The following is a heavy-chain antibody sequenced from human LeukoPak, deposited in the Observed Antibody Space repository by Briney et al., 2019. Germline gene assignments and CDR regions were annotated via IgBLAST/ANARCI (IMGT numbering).Heavy chain of an antibody. J-gene: IGHJ3*02. CDR2: IYENDEK. V-gene: IGHV2-5*01. CDR1: GFSFSSGGVG. CDR3: AHRHRGVASDI. D-gene: IGHD2-15*01. Sequence: SGPTPVNPTQTLTLTCTFSGFSFSSGGVGVGWIRQPPGGALEWLGVIYENDEKLYSSSLQNRLSITKDTSKNRVVLTMANMAPVDTATYYCAHRHRGVASDIWGQGTMVTVSS.